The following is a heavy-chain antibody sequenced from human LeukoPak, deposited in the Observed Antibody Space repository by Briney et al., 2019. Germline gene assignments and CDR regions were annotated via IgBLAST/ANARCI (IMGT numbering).Heavy chain of an antibody. CDR3: AQQWLVLGAFDI. V-gene: IGHV3-23*01. J-gene: IGHJ3*02. CDR1: GFTFSSYA. Sequence: GGSLRLSCAASGFTFSSYAMNWVRQAPGKGLEWVSAISGSGGSTYYADSVKGRFTISRDNSKNTLYLQMNSLRAEDTAVYYCAQQWLVLGAFDIWGRGTMVTVSS. D-gene: IGHD6-19*01. CDR2: ISGSGGST.